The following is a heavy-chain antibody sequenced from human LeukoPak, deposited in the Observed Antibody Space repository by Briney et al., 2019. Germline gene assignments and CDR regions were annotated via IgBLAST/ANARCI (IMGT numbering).Heavy chain of an antibody. CDR3: AKVSGGLTGDPFDY. V-gene: IGHV3-30*18. D-gene: IGHD6-25*01. CDR1: GFTFSSYG. Sequence: GGSLRLSCAASGFTFSSYGMHWVRQAPGKGLEWVSFMSYDGSYKYYADSVKGRFTISRDTSKNTLYLQMNSLRAEDTAVYYCAKVSGGLTGDPFDYWGQGTLVTVSS. CDR2: MSYDGSYK. J-gene: IGHJ4*02.